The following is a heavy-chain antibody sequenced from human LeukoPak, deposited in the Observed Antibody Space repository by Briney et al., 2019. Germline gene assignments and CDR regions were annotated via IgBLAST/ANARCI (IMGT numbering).Heavy chain of an antibody. Sequence: SETLSLTCTVSGGSISSSSYYWGWIRQPPGKGLEWIGSIYCSGSTYYNPSLKSRVTISVDTSKNQFSLKLSSVTAADTAVYYCASGYSGSYYYYGMDVWGQGTTVTVSS. CDR1: GGSISSSSYY. D-gene: IGHD1-26*01. V-gene: IGHV4-39*01. CDR3: ASGYSGSYYYYGMDV. CDR2: IYCSGST. J-gene: IGHJ6*02.